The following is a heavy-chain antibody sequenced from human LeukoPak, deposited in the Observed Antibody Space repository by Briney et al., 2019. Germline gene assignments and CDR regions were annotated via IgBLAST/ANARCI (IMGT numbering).Heavy chain of an antibody. V-gene: IGHV4-39*07. D-gene: IGHD1-26*01. J-gene: IGHJ5*02. CDR1: GGSISSSSYY. CDR2: IYYSGST. Sequence: SETLSLTCTVSGGSISSSSYYWGWIRQPPGKGLEWIGSIYYSGSTYYNPSLKSRVTISEDTSKNQFSLKLSSVTAADTAVYYCARKVGATGWFDPWGQGTLVTVSS. CDR3: ARKVGATGWFDP.